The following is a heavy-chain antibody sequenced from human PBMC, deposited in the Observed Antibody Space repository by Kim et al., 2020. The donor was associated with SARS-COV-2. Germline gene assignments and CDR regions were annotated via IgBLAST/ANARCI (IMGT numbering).Heavy chain of an antibody. CDR3: AGESGYSNDAFDI. D-gene: IGHD3-22*01. J-gene: IGHJ3*02. Sequence: YAQKFQGRVTITADESTSTAYMELSSLRSEDTAVYYCAGESGYSNDAFDIWGQGTMVTVSS. V-gene: IGHV1-69*01.